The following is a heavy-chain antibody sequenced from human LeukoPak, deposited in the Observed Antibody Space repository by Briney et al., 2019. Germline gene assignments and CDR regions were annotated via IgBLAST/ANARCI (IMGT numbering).Heavy chain of an antibody. CDR3: ASRPGLQYDYYYGMDV. CDR2: ISSSSSYI. V-gene: IGHV3-21*01. D-gene: IGHD4-4*01. J-gene: IGHJ6*02. Sequence: PGGSLRLACAASGFTFSSYAMSWVRQAPGKGLEWASSISSSSSYIYYADSVKGRFTISRDNAKNSLYLQMNSLRAEDTAVYYCASRPGLQYDYYYGMDVWGQGTTVTVSS. CDR1: GFTFSSYA.